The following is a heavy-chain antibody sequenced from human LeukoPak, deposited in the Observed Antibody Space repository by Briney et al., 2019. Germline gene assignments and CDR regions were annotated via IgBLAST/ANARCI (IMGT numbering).Heavy chain of an antibody. CDR3: ARAIAVADMSWFDP. CDR1: GYTFTGYY. V-gene: IGHV1-2*02. Sequence: GASVKVSCKASGYTFTGYYMHWLRQAPGQGLEWMGWINPNSGGTNYAQKFQGRVTMTRDTSISTAYMELSRLRSDDTAVYYCARAIAVADMSWFDPWGQGTLVTVSS. J-gene: IGHJ5*02. D-gene: IGHD6-19*01. CDR2: INPNSGGT.